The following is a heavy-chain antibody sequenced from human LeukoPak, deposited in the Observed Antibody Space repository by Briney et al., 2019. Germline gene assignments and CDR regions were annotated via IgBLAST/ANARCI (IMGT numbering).Heavy chain of an antibody. V-gene: IGHV3-21*01. CDR3: ARGEWELLGGMDV. CDR1: GFTFSSYS. D-gene: IGHD1-26*01. J-gene: IGHJ6*02. CDR2: ISSSSYI. Sequence: GGSLRLSCAASGFTFSSYSMNWVRQAPGKGLEWVSSISSSSYIYYADSVKGRFTISRDNAKNSLYLQMNSLRAEDTAVYYCARGEWELLGGMDVWGQGTTVTVSS.